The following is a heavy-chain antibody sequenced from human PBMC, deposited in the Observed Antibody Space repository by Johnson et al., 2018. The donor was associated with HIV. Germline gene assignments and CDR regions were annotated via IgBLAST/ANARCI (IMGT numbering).Heavy chain of an antibody. Sequence: MQLVESGGGVVQPGRSLRLSCADSGFTFSNYWMTWVRQAPGQGLEWVANLNLDGSEKYYVDSVKGRFTISRDNAKNSLHLQMNSLRADDTAVYYCAREKSVWVASDAFDIWGQGTMVTVSS. V-gene: IGHV3-7*05. D-gene: IGHD3-16*01. CDR2: LNLDGSEK. J-gene: IGHJ3*02. CDR1: GFTFSNYW. CDR3: AREKSVWVASDAFDI.